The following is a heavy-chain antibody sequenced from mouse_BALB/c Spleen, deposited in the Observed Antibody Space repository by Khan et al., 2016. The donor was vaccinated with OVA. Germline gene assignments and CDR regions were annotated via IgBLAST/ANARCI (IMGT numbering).Heavy chain of an antibody. Sequence: VELVESGPGLVAPSQNLSITCTVSGFSLSDYGVSRIPQPPGKVLKKLVVIWMDGSTTYNSVLKSRLSISKYNSKSQVFLKMNRLQTDDTAIYYCARWFDGYSSLYAMDYWGQGTSGTVSS. CDR1: GFSLSDYG. J-gene: IGHJ4*01. CDR3: ARWFDGYSSLYAMDY. D-gene: IGHD2-3*01. V-gene: IGHV2-6*03. CDR2: IWMDGST.